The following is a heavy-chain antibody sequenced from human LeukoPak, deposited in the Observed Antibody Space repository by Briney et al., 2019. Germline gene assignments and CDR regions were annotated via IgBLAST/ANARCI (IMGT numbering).Heavy chain of an antibody. J-gene: IGHJ4*02. CDR3: ASASSHRTAAGGDY. D-gene: IGHD6-13*01. V-gene: IGHV3-11*04. CDR1: GFTFSVSY. Sequence: GGSLRLSCAASGFTFSVSYMSWIRQAPGKGLEWLAYISNSGSTTLYTDSVRGRFTISRDNAKNTLYLQMSSLRVEDTAVYYCASASSHRTAAGGDYWGQGTLVTVST. CDR2: ISNSGSTT.